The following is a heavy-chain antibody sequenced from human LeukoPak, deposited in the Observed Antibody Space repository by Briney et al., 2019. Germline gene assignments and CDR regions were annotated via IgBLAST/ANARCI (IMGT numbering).Heavy chain of an antibody. CDR3: ARQTGSGLFILP. Sequence: PSETLSLTCAVSGGSISSSNWWSWVRQPPGKGLQWIGEIYHSGSTNYNPSLKSRVTISVDKSKNQFSLKLSSVTAADTAVYYCARQTGSGLFILPGGQGTLVTVSS. J-gene: IGHJ4*02. CDR1: GGSISSSNW. V-gene: IGHV4-4*02. CDR2: IYHSGST. D-gene: IGHD3/OR15-3a*01.